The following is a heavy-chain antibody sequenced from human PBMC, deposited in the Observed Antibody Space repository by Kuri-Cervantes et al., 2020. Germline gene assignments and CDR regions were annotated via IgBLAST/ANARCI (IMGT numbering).Heavy chain of an antibody. CDR2: IYYSGST. J-gene: IGHJ3*02. CDR3: ARHLFDSSGYYGVPDAFDI. Sequence: GSLRLSCAVSGGSINGYYWSWIRQPPGEGLEWIGYIYYSGSTNYNPSLKSRVTIHTYKNQFSLKLSSVTAADTAVYYCARHLFDSSGYYGVPDAFDIWGQGTMVTVSS. D-gene: IGHD3-22*01. V-gene: IGHV4-59*08. CDR1: GGSINGYY.